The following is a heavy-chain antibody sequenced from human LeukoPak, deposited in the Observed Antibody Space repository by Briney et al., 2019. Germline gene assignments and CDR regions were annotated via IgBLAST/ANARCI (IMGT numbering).Heavy chain of an antibody. J-gene: IGHJ4*02. D-gene: IGHD3-22*01. CDR1: GFTFSSKA. CDR2: ISDSGGKT. V-gene: IGHV3-23*01. Sequence: GGSLRLSCAASGFTFSSKARGGFGQAPGKGLEWVSAISDSGGKTYYADSVKGRFTISRDNSKNTLYLQMNSLRAEDTAVYYCPDSSGYNWGQGTLVTVSS. CDR3: PDSSGYN.